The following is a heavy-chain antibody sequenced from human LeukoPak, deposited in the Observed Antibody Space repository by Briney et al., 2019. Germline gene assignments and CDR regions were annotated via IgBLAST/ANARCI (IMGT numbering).Heavy chain of an antibody. CDR3: ARDPRSRQPSYDAFDI. D-gene: IGHD1-1*01. J-gene: IGHJ3*02. V-gene: IGHV1-8*01. Sequence: ASVKVSCKASGYTFTSYDINWVRQATGQGLEWMGWMNPNSGNTGYAQKFQGRVTMTRNTSISTAYMELRSLRSDDTAVYYCARDPRSRQPSYDAFDIWGQGTMVTVSS. CDR1: GYTFTSYD. CDR2: MNPNSGNT.